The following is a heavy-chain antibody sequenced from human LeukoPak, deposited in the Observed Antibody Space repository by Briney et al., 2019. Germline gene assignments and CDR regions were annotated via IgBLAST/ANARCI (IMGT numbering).Heavy chain of an antibody. Sequence: ASVKVSCKASGYTFTSYDINWVRQATGQGLEWMGWMNPNSGNTGYAQKFQGRVTMTRNTSISTVYMELSSLRSEDTAVYYCAASAGATVYFDYWGQGTLVTVSS. J-gene: IGHJ4*02. CDR3: AASAGATVYFDY. V-gene: IGHV1-8*01. CDR2: MNPNSGNT. CDR1: GYTFTSYD. D-gene: IGHD1-26*01.